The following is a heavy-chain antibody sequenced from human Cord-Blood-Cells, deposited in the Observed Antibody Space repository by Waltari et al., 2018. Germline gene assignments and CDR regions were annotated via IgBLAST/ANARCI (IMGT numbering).Heavy chain of an antibody. D-gene: IGHD6-13*01. Sequence: EVQLVESGGGLVQPGGSLRLSCAASGFTFSSYWMSWVRQAPGKGLGWVANIKQDGSGKYYVDSVKGRFTISRDNAKNSLYLQMNSLRAEDTAVYYCARDYSQLGDAFDIWGQGTMVTVSS. CDR2: IKQDGSGK. V-gene: IGHV3-7*01. J-gene: IGHJ3*02. CDR1: GFTFSSYW. CDR3: ARDYSQLGDAFDI.